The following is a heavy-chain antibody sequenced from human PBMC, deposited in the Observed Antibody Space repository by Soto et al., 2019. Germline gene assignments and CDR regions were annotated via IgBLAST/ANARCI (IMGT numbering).Heavy chain of an antibody. CDR2: IYPGDSDT. Sequence: PGESLKISCKGSGYSFTSYWIGWVRQMPGKGLEWMGIIYPGDSDTRYSPTFQGQVTISADKSISTAYLQWSSLKASDTAMYYCARLSRSGSYYHPWFDFWGQGTLVTVSS. V-gene: IGHV5-51*01. J-gene: IGHJ5*01. D-gene: IGHD1-26*01. CDR1: GYSFTSYW. CDR3: ARLSRSGSYYHPWFDF.